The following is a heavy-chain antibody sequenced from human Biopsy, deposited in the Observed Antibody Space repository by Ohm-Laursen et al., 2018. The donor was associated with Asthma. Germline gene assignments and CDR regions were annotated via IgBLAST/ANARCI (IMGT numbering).Heavy chain of an antibody. Sequence: SETLSLTWAVYGGSFSSNYWSWIRQTPGKGLEWLGDTHHSGYTNYNPSLSSPLTLSVDTSKNHFSLRMTSVTPADTAVYYCARGSSSRLSQWEPLVSGGKRAHSYFGMYVWGQGTTVTVSS. J-gene: IGHJ6*02. V-gene: IGHV4-34*01. CDR2: THHSGYT. D-gene: IGHD1-26*01. CDR1: GGSFSSNY. CDR3: ARGSSSRLSQWEPLVSGGKRAHSYFGMYV.